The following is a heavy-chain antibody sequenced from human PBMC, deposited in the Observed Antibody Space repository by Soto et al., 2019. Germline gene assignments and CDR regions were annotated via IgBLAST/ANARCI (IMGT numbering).Heavy chain of an antibody. V-gene: IGHV4-34*01. CDR2: INHSGST. D-gene: IGHD2-15*01. Sequence: QVQLQQWGAGLLKPSETLSLTCAVYGGSFSGYYWSWIRQPPGKGLEWIGEINHSGSTNYNPSLKSRVTISVDTPKNQFALKLSSVTAADTAVYYCARSRMVVAAPRAHFDYWGQGTLVTVSS. CDR3: ARSRMVVAAPRAHFDY. J-gene: IGHJ4*02. CDR1: GGSFSGYY.